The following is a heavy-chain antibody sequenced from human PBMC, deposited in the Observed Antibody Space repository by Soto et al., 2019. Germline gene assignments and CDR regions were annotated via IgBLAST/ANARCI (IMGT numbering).Heavy chain of an antibody. D-gene: IGHD2-2*01. J-gene: IGHJ6*03. CDR2: ISYTGAT. V-gene: IGHV4-59*02. CDR1: GDSVSPYY. Sequence: QVQLHESGPLLVKPSETLSLTCTVSGDSVSPYYWSWIRQPPGKGPEWVGFISYTGATDYNPSLKRRVAISVDTSNNQISVKLSSVTAADTAVYYCARAIIVVPPPGDYYYYIDVWGKWTTVTVSS. CDR3: ARAIIVVPPPGDYYYYIDV.